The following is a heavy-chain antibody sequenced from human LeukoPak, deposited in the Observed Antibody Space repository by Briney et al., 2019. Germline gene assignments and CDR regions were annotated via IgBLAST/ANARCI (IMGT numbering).Heavy chain of an antibody. CDR3: AKETASGYGDFDM. J-gene: IGHJ3*02. D-gene: IGHD3-22*01. V-gene: IGHV3-23*01. CDR1: GFTFSSYA. CDR2: ISGSGGST. Sequence: GGSLRLSCAASGFTFSSYAMSWVRQAPGRGLEWVSAISGSGGSTHYADSVKGRFTISRDNSKNTLYLQMNSLKAEDTAVYYCAKETASGYGDFDMWGQGTMVTVSS.